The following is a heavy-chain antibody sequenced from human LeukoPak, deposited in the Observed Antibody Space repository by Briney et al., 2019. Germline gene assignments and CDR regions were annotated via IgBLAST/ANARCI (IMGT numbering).Heavy chain of an antibody. Sequence: ASVKVSCKASGYTFTAYYMNWVRQAPGQGLEWMGWINPNSGDTNFARKFQGRVTLTRDTSVNTAYMEVSGLRSDDTAIYYCARAYSSSRSRGNWFDPWGQGTLVTVSS. CDR1: GYTFTAYY. V-gene: IGHV1-2*02. CDR2: INPNSGDT. J-gene: IGHJ5*02. D-gene: IGHD6-13*01. CDR3: ARAYSSSRSRGNWFDP.